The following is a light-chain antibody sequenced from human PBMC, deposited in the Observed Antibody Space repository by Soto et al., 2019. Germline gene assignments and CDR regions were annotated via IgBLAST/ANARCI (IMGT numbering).Light chain of an antibody. CDR1: QSVSSN. CDR2: GAS. J-gene: IGKJ1*01. V-gene: IGKV3D-15*03. Sequence: EIVMTQSPATLSVSPGERATLSCRASQSVSSNLAWYQQKPGQAPRLLIYGASIRATGIPARFSGSRSGTNFTLAISILKSEDFAVYYCQHYNNWPPWTFGQGTKVEVK. CDR3: QHYNNWPPWT.